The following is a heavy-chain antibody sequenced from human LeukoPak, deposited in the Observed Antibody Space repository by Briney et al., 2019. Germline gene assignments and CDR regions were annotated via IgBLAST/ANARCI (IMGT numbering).Heavy chain of an antibody. CDR3: ARDRYYDSSGYWPSYGMDV. D-gene: IGHD3-22*01. V-gene: IGHV3-72*01. CDR2: TRNKANSYTT. Sequence: PGGSLRLSCAASGFTFSDHYMDWVRQAPGKGLEWVGRTRNKANSYTTEYAASVRGRFTISRDDSKNSLYLQMNSLKTEDTAVYYCARDRYYDSSGYWPSYGMDVWGQGTTVTVSS. J-gene: IGHJ6*02. CDR1: GFTFSDHY.